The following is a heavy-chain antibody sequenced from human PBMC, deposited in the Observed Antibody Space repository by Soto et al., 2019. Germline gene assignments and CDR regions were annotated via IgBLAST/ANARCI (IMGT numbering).Heavy chain of an antibody. J-gene: IGHJ5*02. CDR3: ARAVAPYLGTWFDP. Sequence: QLQLQESGSGLVKPSQTLSLTCAVSGGSISSGNSYAWSWIRQPPGKGLEWIGSISHTGRTSYNPPLKGRVTMSVDKSKNQFSLKLSSVTAADMAVYYCARAVAPYLGTWFDPRGQGSLVIVSS. D-gene: IGHD3-16*01. CDR1: GGSISSGNSYA. CDR2: ISHTGRT. V-gene: IGHV4-30-2*01.